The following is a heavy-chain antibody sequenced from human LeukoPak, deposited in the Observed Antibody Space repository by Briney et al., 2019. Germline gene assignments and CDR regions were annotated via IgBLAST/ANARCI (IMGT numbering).Heavy chain of an antibody. Sequence: GSLLLSCAASGFTFSDYWMHWVRQPPGRGLVWVSRINPDGSDIFYADSVKGRFIISRDNAKNMLHLQLNSLRAEDTAVYCCAYQLLPNWGQGTLVTVSS. V-gene: IGHV3-74*01. CDR3: AYQLLPN. CDR2: INPDGSDI. D-gene: IGHD2-2*01. CDR1: GFTFSDYW. J-gene: IGHJ4*02.